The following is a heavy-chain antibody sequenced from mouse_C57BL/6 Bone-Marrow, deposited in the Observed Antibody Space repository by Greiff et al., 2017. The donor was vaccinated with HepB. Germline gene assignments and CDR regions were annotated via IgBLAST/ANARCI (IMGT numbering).Heavy chain of an antibody. D-gene: IGHD1-1*01. CDR1: GFTFSDCG. V-gene: IGHV5-15*01. CDR2: ISNLAYSI. J-gene: IGHJ1*03. Sequence: DVMLVESGGGLVQPGGSLKLSCAASGFTFSDCGMAWVRQAPRKGPEWVAFISNLAYSIYYADTVTGRFTISRENAKNTLYLEMSSLRSEDTAMYYCARHGATVVARYFDVWGTGTTVTVSS. CDR3: ARHGATVVARYFDV.